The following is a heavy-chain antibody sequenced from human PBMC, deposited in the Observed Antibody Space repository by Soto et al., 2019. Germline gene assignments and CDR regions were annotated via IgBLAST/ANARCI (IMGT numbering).Heavy chain of an antibody. Sequence: QITLKESGPPLVKPTQTLTLTCTFSGFSLSTSGVGVGWIRQPPGKALEWLALIYWDDDKRYRPSPKSRLTITTDTSKNQVVLIMTNMDPVDTATYYCAHRSGVVAGYDYWGQGTLVTVSS. CDR1: GFSLSTSGVG. J-gene: IGHJ4*02. CDR2: IYWDDDK. CDR3: AHRSGVVAGYDY. V-gene: IGHV2-5*02. D-gene: IGHD6-19*01.